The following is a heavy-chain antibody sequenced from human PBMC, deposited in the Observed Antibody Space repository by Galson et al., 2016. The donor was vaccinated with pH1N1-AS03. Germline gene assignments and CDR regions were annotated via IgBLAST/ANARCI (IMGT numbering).Heavy chain of an antibody. CDR1: GFTFRSFG. J-gene: IGHJ6*02. Sequence: SLRLSCAASGFTFRSFGMHWVRQAPGKGLEWVAVIWYDGSKEEYADSVKGRFTISRDNSKNTLFLQVKSLGVEDTAVYYCARPAHDFGRPYHMDVWGQGTTVTVSS. CDR2: IWYDGSKE. V-gene: IGHV3-33*01. CDR3: ARPAHDFGRPYHMDV. D-gene: IGHD3/OR15-3a*01.